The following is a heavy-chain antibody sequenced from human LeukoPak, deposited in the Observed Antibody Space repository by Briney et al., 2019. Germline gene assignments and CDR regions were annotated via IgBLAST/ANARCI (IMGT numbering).Heavy chain of an antibody. CDR2: INSNNGDT. J-gene: IGHJ5*02. Sequence: ASVKVSCKASGYTFTAYYIHWVRQAPGQGLEWMGCINSNNGDTGYAQKFHGRVTMTRDTSISTAYMELSSLTSDDTAVYYCARDYVRNYFDPWGQGTLDTVSS. D-gene: IGHD1-7*01. CDR3: ARDYVRNYFDP. V-gene: IGHV1-2*02. CDR1: GYTFTAYY.